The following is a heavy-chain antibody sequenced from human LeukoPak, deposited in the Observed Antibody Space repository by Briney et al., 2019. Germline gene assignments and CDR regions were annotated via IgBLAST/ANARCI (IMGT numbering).Heavy chain of an antibody. CDR2: VSGSGTST. V-gene: IGHV3-23*01. Sequence: PGGSLRLSCTASGFTFSSYAMSWVRQAPGKGLEWVSGVSGSGTSTYFANSVKGRFTIPRDNSKNTLYLQMSSLRAEDTAVYYCAKAVAGINYYYGMDVWGQGTTVTVSS. CDR3: AKAVAGINYYYGMDV. D-gene: IGHD6-13*01. CDR1: GFTFSSYA. J-gene: IGHJ6*02.